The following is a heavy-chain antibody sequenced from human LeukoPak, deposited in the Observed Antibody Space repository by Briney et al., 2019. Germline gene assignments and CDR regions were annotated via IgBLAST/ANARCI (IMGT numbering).Heavy chain of an antibody. Sequence: SVKVSCKASGGTFSSYAISWVRQAPGQGLEWMGGIIPIFGTANYARKFQGRVTITADKSTSTVYMELSSLRSEDTAVYYCARELENYYYMDVWGKGTTVTISS. D-gene: IGHD1-1*01. CDR1: GGTFSSYA. J-gene: IGHJ6*03. CDR2: IIPIFGTA. CDR3: ARELENYYYMDV. V-gene: IGHV1-69*06.